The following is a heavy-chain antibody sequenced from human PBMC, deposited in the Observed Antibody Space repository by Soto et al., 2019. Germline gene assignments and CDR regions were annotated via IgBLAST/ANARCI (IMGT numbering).Heavy chain of an antibody. CDR1: GGSINTTTYF. V-gene: IGHV4-39*01. CDR3: AGGYPADWSFDL. J-gene: IGHJ2*01. D-gene: IGHD3-22*01. CDR2: VYYSGTT. Sequence: HLQLQESVPGLVKPSETLSITCTVSGGSINTTTYFWGWIRQPPGKGLEWIGSVYYSGTTYSNPSLQSRLTISVDTSKNQFSLTLSSVTAADTAVYFCAGGYPADWSFDLWGRGSLVTVSS.